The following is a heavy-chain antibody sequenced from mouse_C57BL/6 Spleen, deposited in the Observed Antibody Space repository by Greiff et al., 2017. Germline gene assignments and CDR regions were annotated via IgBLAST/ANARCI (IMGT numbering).Heavy chain of an antibody. CDR3: ARRGGNYPDY. CDR2: IYPGGGYT. CDR1: GYTFTNYW. J-gene: IGHJ2*01. D-gene: IGHD2-1*01. V-gene: IGHV1-63*01. Sequence: VQLQQSGAELVRPGTSVKMSCKASGYTFTNYWIGWAKQRPGHGLEWIGDIYPGGGYTNYNEKFKGKATLTADKSSSTAYMQFSSLTSEDSAIYYCARRGGNYPDYWGQGTTLTVSS.